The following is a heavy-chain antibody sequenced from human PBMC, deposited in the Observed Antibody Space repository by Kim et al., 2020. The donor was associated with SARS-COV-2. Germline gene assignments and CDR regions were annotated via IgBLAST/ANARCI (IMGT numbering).Heavy chain of an antibody. Sequence: GGSLRLSCAASGFTFSSYGMHWVRQAPGKGLEWVAVISYDGSNKYYADSVKGRFTISRDNSKNTLYLQMNSLRAEDTAVYYCAKLPYCSSTSCYPFDYWGQGTLVTVSS. V-gene: IGHV3-30*18. CDR2: ISYDGSNK. CDR1: GFTFSSYG. CDR3: AKLPYCSSTSCYPFDY. D-gene: IGHD2-2*01. J-gene: IGHJ4*02.